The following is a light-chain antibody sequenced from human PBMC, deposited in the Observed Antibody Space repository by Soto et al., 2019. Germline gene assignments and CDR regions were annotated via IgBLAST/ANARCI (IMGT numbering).Light chain of an antibody. CDR2: GAY. CDR3: QQYDQSPRT. V-gene: IGKV3-20*01. J-gene: IGKJ1*01. CDR1: QSVGSSH. Sequence: EIVLTQSPGTLSLSPGERATLSCRASQSVGSSHLAWYQQKPGQAPRLLIYGAYLTAPGIPARFSGSGSGTDFTLTINGLEPEDFAVYFCQQYDQSPRTFGQGTKVDIK.